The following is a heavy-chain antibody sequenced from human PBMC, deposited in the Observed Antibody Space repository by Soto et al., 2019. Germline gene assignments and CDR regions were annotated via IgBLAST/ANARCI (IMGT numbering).Heavy chain of an antibody. CDR2: IYYSGST. CDR1: GGSVSSGSYY. D-gene: IGHD3-3*01. Sequence: SLTCTVSGGSVSSGSYYWSWIRQPPGKGLEWIGYIYYSGSTNYNPSLKSRVTISVDTSKNQFSLKLSSVTAADTAVYYCARADYDFWSGYSIWFDPCGQVPLGAVSS. CDR3: ARADYDFWSGYSIWFDP. V-gene: IGHV4-61*01. J-gene: IGHJ5*02.